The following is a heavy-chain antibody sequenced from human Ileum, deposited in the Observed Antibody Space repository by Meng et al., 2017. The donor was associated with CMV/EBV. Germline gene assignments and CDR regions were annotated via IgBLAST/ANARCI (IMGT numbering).Heavy chain of an antibody. J-gene: IGHJ6*02. D-gene: IGHD3-9*01. CDR2: IFHSGAT. Sequence: QAQLEESGPGLVEPSETLSLTCTVSGGSIGSGDYYWSWIRQPPGKGLEWIGYIFHSGATYYSPSLKSRVTISVDTSKNQFSLDLSSVTAADTAVYYCGRDYTGYGGMAVWGQGTTVTVSS. CDR1: GGSIGSGDYY. CDR3: GRDYTGYGGMAV. V-gene: IGHV4-30-4*08.